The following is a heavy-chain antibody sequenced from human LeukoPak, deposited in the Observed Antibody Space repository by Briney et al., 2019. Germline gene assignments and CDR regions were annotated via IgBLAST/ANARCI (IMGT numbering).Heavy chain of an antibody. CDR2: ISSSGSTI. Sequence: GGSLRLSCAASGFTFSTFAMIRVRQPPGKGLEWVSYISSSGSTIYYADSVKGRFTISRDNAKNSLYLQMNSLRAEDTAVYYRARDGYNYYYYYYMDVWGKGTTVTISS. CDR3: ARDGYNYYYYYYMDV. V-gene: IGHV3-48*04. D-gene: IGHD5-24*01. J-gene: IGHJ6*03. CDR1: GFTFSTFA.